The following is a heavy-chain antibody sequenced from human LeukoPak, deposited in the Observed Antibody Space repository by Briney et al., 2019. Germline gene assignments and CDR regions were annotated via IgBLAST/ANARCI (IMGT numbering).Heavy chain of an antibody. J-gene: IGHJ4*02. Sequence: SETLSLTCAVYGGSFSGYYWSWIRQPPGKGLEWIGEINHSGSTNYNPSLKSRVTISVGTSKNQFSLKLSSVTAADTAVYYCARTRLHCSGGSCYGPATRYFDYWGQGTLVTVSS. V-gene: IGHV4-34*01. CDR2: INHSGST. CDR1: GGSFSGYY. D-gene: IGHD2-15*01. CDR3: ARTRLHCSGGSCYGPATRYFDY.